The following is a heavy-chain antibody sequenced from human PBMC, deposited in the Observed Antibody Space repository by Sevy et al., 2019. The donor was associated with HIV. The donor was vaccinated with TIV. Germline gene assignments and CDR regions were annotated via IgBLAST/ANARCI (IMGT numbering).Heavy chain of an antibody. CDR1: GFMFSDYS. CDR2: ISYDGSNK. V-gene: IGHV3-30-3*01. J-gene: IGHJ4*01. Sequence: GGSLRLSCAVSGFMFSDYSMHWIRQAPGKGLEWVTLISYDGSNKFYAGSVQGRFTISRDNSKNILFLQMNSVRDEDTAVYYCVIDERHGLPDYWGHGTLVTVSS. CDR3: VIDERHGLPDY.